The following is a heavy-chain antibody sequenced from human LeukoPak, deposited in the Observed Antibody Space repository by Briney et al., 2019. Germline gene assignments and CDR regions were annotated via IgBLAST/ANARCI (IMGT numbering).Heavy chain of an antibody. V-gene: IGHV1-18*01. CDR2: IHTYNGHT. CDR3: ARRGLVAGIYDLVYGFDI. D-gene: IGHD3/OR15-3a*01. Sequence: ASVKVSCKSSGYTFNSSGITWVRQAPGQGLEWMGWIHTYNGHTNYAQKLQGRVTMTTDTSTNTAYMELRSLRSDDTAVYYCARRGLVAGIYDLVYGFDIWGQGTMVTVSS. J-gene: IGHJ3*02. CDR1: GYTFNSSG.